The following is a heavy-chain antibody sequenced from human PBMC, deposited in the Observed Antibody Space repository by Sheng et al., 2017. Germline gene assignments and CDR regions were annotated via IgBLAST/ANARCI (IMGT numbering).Heavy chain of an antibody. J-gene: IGHJ5*02. Sequence: QVQLVQSGAEVKKPGASVKVSCKASGYTFTAYYMHWVRQAPGQGLEWMGWINPNSGGTNYAQKFQGRVTMTRTTSISTAYMELSSLTSDDTAIYYCATRITGYDSAGWVDPWGQGTLVTVSS. V-gene: IGHV1-2*02. CDR1: GYTFTAYY. D-gene: IGHD5-12*01. CDR3: ATRITGYDSAGWVDP. CDR2: INPNSGGT.